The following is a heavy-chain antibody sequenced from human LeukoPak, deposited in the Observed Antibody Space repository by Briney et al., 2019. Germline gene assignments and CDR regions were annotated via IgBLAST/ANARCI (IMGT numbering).Heavy chain of an antibody. CDR2: IRYDGSNK. V-gene: IGHV3-30*02. Sequence: GGSLRLSCAASGFTFSSYGMHWVRQAPGKGLEWVAFIRYDGSNKYYADSVKGRFTISRDNSKNTLYLQMNSLRAEDTAVYYCATDQKYYYAGGYNFDYWGQGTLVTVSS. CDR1: GFTFSSYG. CDR3: ATDQKYYYAGGYNFDY. D-gene: IGHD3-10*01. J-gene: IGHJ4*02.